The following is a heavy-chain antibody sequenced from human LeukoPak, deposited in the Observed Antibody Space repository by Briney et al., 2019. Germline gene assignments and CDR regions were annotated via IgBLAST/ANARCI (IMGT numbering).Heavy chain of an antibody. CDR3: ARVSSQLSSWGSYFDY. D-gene: IGHD3-16*01. V-gene: IGHV1-69*13. Sequence: SVKVSCKASGGTFSSYAISWVRQAPGQGLEWMGGIIPIFGTANYAQKFQGRVTITEDESTSTAYMELSSMRSEDTAVYYCARVSSQLSSWGSYFDYWGQGTLVTVSS. J-gene: IGHJ4*02. CDR1: GGTFSSYA. CDR2: IIPIFGTA.